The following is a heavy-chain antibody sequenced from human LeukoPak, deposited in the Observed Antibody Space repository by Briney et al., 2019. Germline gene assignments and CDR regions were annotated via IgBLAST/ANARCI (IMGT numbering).Heavy chain of an antibody. Sequence: GGSLRPSCTASGFTFSSYGMSWVRQAPGKGLEWVSTISGSGYNTYYADSVKGRFTISRDNSQNTLFLQMNSLSAEDTALYYCAKHSGSYFIYYFDYWGQGTLVTVSS. V-gene: IGHV3-23*01. CDR2: ISGSGYNT. CDR3: AKHSGSYFIYYFDY. J-gene: IGHJ4*02. D-gene: IGHD1-26*01. CDR1: GFTFSSYG.